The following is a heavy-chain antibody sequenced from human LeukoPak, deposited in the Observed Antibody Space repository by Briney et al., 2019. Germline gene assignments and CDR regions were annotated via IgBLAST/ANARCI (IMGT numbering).Heavy chain of an antibody. Sequence: ASVKVSCKASGGTFSSYAISWVRQAPGQGLEWMGGIIPIFGTANYAQKFQGRVTITTDESTSTAYMELSSLRSEDTAVYYCARDLNGILAWDPRSDPPHPMTTNYYYMDVWGKGITVTVSS. V-gene: IGHV1-69*05. J-gene: IGHJ6*03. CDR1: GGTFSSYA. D-gene: IGHD4-17*01. CDR3: ARDLNGILAWDPRSDPPHPMTTNYYYMDV. CDR2: IIPIFGTA.